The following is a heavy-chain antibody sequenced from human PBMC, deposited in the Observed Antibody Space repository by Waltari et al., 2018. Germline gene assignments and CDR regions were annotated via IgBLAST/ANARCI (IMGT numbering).Heavy chain of an antibody. D-gene: IGHD6-13*01. CDR2: ITGSGDST. Sequence: EVQLLESGGGLVQPGGSLRLSCEASGFTFSNYALCWGRQAPGKGLEWVSDITGSGDSTHYADSVKGRFTISRDNSKNTVFLQMNSLGVADTAVYYCAKPKLAAVPYNFYFDSWGQGTLVTVSS. CDR1: GFTFSNYA. V-gene: IGHV3-23*01. CDR3: AKPKLAAVPYNFYFDS. J-gene: IGHJ4*02.